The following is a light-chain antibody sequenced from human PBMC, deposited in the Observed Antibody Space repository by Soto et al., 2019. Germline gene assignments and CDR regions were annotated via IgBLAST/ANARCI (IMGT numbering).Light chain of an antibody. J-gene: IGKJ4*01. CDR2: GTS. V-gene: IGKV3-20*01. Sequence: VVPQSPGTLSLSPGERATLSCRASQSVSSSYLAWYQQKPGQAPRLLIYGTSSRATGIPDRFSGSGSGTDFTLTISRLGTEDFAVYYCQQYGTAPRTFGGGTKVEI. CDR3: QQYGTAPRT. CDR1: QSVSSSY.